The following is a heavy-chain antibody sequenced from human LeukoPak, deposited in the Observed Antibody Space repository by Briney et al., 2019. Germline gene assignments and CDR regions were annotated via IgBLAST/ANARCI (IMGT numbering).Heavy chain of an antibody. CDR2: ISYNSDTI. CDR3: AKDYCGGDCYSGWYFDL. V-gene: IGHV3-9*01. D-gene: IGHD2-21*02. Sequence: GGSLRLSCAASGFTFDDYAMHWVRQAPGKGLEWVSGISYNSDTIAYADSVKGRFTISRDNAKNSLYLQMNSLRAEDTDLYYCAKDYCGGDCYSGWYFDLWGRGTLVTVSS. CDR1: GFTFDDYA. J-gene: IGHJ2*01.